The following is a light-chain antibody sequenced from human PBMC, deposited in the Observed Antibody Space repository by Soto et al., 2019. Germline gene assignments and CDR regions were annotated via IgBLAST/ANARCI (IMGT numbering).Light chain of an antibody. CDR2: AAS. J-gene: IGKJ4*01. CDR1: QDISNY. Sequence: DIRMTQSPFSLSASVGDRVTITCRASQDISNYLAWFQQKPGKAPKSLIYAASNLQSGVPSKFSGSGSGTDFTLTISRLQPEDCAIYYCQQYNSYPLTFGGGTKVEIK. V-gene: IGKV1-16*02. CDR3: QQYNSYPLT.